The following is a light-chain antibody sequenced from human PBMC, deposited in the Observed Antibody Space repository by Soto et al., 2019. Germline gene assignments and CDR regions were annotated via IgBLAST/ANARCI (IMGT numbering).Light chain of an antibody. CDR1: QSISIY. J-gene: IGKJ5*01. CDR3: QQTYTTPEIT. CDR2: GAS. V-gene: IGKV1-39*01. Sequence: DIQMTQSPSSLSASVGARVTLTCRASQSISIYLNWYQLKPGKAPNLLMYGASYLKSGVPTRFSGSGSGIDFTLTISSLQPEDFAIYYCQQTYTTPEITFGQGTRLEIK.